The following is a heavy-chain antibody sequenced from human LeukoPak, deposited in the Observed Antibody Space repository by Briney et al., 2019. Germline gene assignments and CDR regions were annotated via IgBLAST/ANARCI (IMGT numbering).Heavy chain of an antibody. V-gene: IGHV4-59*01. CDR1: GGSISNSY. CDR2: ISYSGST. D-gene: IGHD5-24*01. J-gene: IGHJ4*02. CDR3: TRDRRDGYNYVXX. Sequence: SETLSLTCTVSGGSISNSYWSWIRQPPGKGLEWIGYISYSGSTDYNPSLKSRVTISVDTSNNQFSLRLNSVTPADTAIYYCTRDRRDGYNYVXXWGQGTMVT.